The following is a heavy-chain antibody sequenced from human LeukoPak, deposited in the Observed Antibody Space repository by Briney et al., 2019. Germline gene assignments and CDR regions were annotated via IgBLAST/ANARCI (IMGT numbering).Heavy chain of an antibody. J-gene: IGHJ4*02. D-gene: IGHD3-16*02. V-gene: IGHV3-23*01. CDR2: ISGSGGST. Sequence: PGGSLRLSCAASGFTFSSYAMSWVRQAPGKGLEWVSAISGSGGSTYYADSVKGRFTISRDNSKNTLYLQMNSLRAEDTAVYYCAKGRRLGELSLPHDYWGQGTLVTVSS. CDR1: GFTFSSYA. CDR3: AKGRRLGELSLPHDY.